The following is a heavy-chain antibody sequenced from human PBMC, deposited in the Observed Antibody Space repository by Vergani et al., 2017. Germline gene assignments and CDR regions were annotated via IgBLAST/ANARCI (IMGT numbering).Heavy chain of an antibody. D-gene: IGHD2/OR15-2a*01. V-gene: IGHV3-15*02. CDR1: GFHFSPAW. Sequence: EVRVVESGGTLVKPGGSLRLSCAASGFHFSPAWMSWVRQVPGKGLEWVGRFEALADGGRITYGAPVKGRFSLSRADSENRFYLHMNCLKLEDTGIYYCTAGLYLSSRYCCNYWGPGTLVTLSS. CDR2: FEALADGGRI. J-gene: IGHJ4*02. CDR3: TAGLYLSSRYCCNY.